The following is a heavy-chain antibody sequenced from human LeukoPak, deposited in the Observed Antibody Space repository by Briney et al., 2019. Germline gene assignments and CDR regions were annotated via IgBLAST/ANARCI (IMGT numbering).Heavy chain of an antibody. Sequence: SETLSLTCAVYGGSFSGYYWSWIRQPPGKGLEWIGEINHSGSTNYNPSLKSRVTVSVDTSKNQFSLKLSSVTAADTGVYYCARLASSRYCSSAACSRDYWGQGTLVIVSS. CDR3: ARLASSRYCSSAACSRDY. J-gene: IGHJ4*02. V-gene: IGHV4-34*01. D-gene: IGHD2-2*01. CDR2: INHSGST. CDR1: GGSFSGYY.